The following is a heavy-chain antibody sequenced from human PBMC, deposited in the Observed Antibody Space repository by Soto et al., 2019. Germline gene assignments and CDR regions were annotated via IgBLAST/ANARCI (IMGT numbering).Heavy chain of an antibody. CDR3: ARDNCSGGSCYSDY. V-gene: IGHV1-69*13. D-gene: IGHD2-15*01. CDR1: GGTFSSYA. J-gene: IGHJ4*02. CDR2: IIPIFGTA. Sequence: VASVKVSCKASGGTFSSYAISWVRQAPGQGLEWMGGIIPIFGTANYAQKFQGRVTITADESTSTAYMELSSLRSEDTAVYYCARDNCSGGSCYSDYWGQGTLVTVSS.